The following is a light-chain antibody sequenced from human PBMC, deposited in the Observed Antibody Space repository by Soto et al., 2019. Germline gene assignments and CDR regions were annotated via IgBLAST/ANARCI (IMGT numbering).Light chain of an antibody. V-gene: IGKV1-9*01. CDR3: QQFNSYPPT. CDR1: QGIGSF. J-gene: IGKJ1*01. CDR2: SAS. Sequence: DIQLTQSPSFLSSSVGDRVTITCRASQGIGSFLAWYQQKPGKAPRLLIYSASTLQSGVSLRFSGSGSGTEFTLTISSLQSEDFAPYYCQQFNSYPPTFGQGTKVEIK.